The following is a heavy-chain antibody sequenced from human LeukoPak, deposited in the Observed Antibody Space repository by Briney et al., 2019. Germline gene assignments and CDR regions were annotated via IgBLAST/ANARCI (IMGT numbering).Heavy chain of an antibody. CDR1: GGSISSYY. D-gene: IGHD3-9*01. CDR2: IYYSGST. J-gene: IGHJ6*03. Sequence: PSETLSLTCTVSGGSISSYYWSWLRQPPGKGLEWIGYIYYSGSTNYNPSLKSRVTISVDTSKNQFSLKLSSVTAADTAVYYCARRGTATYDILTGYYNNYMDVWGKGTTVTISS. V-gene: IGHV4-59*12. CDR3: ARRGTATYDILTGYYNNYMDV.